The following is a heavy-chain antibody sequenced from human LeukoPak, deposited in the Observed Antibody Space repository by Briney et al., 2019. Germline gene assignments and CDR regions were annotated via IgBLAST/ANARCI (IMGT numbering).Heavy chain of an antibody. Sequence: SETLSLTCTVSGGSISSGGYYWSWIRQHPGKGLEWIGYIYYSGSTYYSPSLKSRVTISVDTSKNQFSLKLTSVTAADTAVYYCARCYDRSGYIFDFWGQGTLVTVSS. D-gene: IGHD3-22*01. CDR1: GGSISSGGYY. V-gene: IGHV4-31*03. CDR3: ARCYDRSGYIFDF. CDR2: IYYSGST. J-gene: IGHJ4*02.